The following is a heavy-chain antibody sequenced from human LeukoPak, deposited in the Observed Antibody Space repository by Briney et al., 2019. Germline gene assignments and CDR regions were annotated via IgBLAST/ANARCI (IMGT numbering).Heavy chain of an antibody. Sequence: SETLSLTCTVSGGSISSYYWSWIRQPAGKGLEWIGRIYTSGSTNYNPSLKSRVTMSVDTSKNQFSLKLSSVTAADTAAYYCARERVVPAAIYYYYYMDVWGKGTTVTVSS. CDR1: GGSISSYY. D-gene: IGHD2-2*01. CDR3: ARERVVPAAIYYYYYMDV. CDR2: IYTSGST. J-gene: IGHJ6*03. V-gene: IGHV4-4*07.